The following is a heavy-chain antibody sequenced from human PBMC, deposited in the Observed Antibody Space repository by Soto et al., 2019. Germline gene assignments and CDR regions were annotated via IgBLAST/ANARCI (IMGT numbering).Heavy chain of an antibody. CDR2: ILYDGSKK. J-gene: IGHJ4*02. Sequence: ESGGGVVPPGRSLRLTCAASGSTFRTYGMHWVRQAPGKGLEWVAVILYDGSKKYYADSVKGRFTISRDNSKNMLYLQMNSLRAEDTAVYYCATENAGSYFRHWGQGTLVTVFS. V-gene: IGHV3-30*03. CDR3: ATENAGSYFRH. CDR1: GSTFRTYG. D-gene: IGHD1-26*01.